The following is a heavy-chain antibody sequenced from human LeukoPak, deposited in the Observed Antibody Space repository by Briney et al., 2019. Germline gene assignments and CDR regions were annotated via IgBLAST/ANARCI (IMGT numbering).Heavy chain of an antibody. D-gene: IGHD3-10*01. CDR2: ISGSGGST. J-gene: IGHJ4*02. V-gene: IGHV3-23*01. CDR1: GFTFSSYA. CDR3: AKDREKIRVRGLMN. Sequence: GGSLRLSCAASGFTFSSYAMSWVRQAPGKGLEWVSGISGSGGSTFYADSVKGRFTISRDSCKNMLFLQMNSLRIEDTAVYYCAKDREKIRVRGLMNWGQGTLITVSS.